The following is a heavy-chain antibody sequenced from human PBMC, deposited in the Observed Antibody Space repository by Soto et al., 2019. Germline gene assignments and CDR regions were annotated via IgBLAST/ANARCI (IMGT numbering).Heavy chain of an antibody. Sequence: QVQLVESGGGVVQPGRSLRLSCAASGFTFSSYGMHWVRQAPGKGLEWVAVIWYDGSNKYYADSVKGRFTISRDNSKNTLYLQMNSLRAEDTAVYYCASLTTVTTYYYYGMDVWGQGTTVTVSS. D-gene: IGHD4-17*01. V-gene: IGHV3-33*01. CDR2: IWYDGSNK. CDR3: ASLTTVTTYYYYGMDV. J-gene: IGHJ6*02. CDR1: GFTFSSYG.